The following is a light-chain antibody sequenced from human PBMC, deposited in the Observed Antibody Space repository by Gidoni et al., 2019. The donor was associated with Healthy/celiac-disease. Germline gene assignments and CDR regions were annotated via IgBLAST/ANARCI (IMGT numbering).Light chain of an antibody. CDR1: SSNIGSNY. Sequence: QSVLTQPPSASGTPGQRVTISGSGSSSNIGSNYVYWYQQLPGTAPKLLISRNNQRPSGVPDRFSGSKSGTSASLAISGLRSEDEADYYCAAWDDSLSGWVFGGGTKLTVL. CDR2: RNN. V-gene: IGLV1-47*01. CDR3: AAWDDSLSGWV. J-gene: IGLJ3*02.